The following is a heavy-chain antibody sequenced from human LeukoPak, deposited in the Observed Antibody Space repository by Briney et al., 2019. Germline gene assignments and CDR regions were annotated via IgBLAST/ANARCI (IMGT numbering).Heavy chain of an antibody. Sequence: GGSLRLSCAASGFTVSSNYMSWVRQAPGKGLEWVSVIYSGGSTYYADSVKGRFTISRDNSKNTLYLQMNSLRAEDTAVYYCARDPKGTYYYGSGSYYDYYYGMDVWGKGTTVTVSS. CDR1: GFTVSSNY. D-gene: IGHD3-10*01. CDR2: IYSGGST. J-gene: IGHJ6*04. CDR3: ARDPKGTYYYGSGSYYDYYYGMDV. V-gene: IGHV3-66*02.